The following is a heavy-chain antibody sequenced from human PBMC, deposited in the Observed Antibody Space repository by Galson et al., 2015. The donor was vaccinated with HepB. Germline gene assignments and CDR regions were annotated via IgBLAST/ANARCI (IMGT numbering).Heavy chain of an antibody. J-gene: IGHJ6*03. Sequence: SLRLSCAASGFTFSSYSMNWVRQAPGKGLEWVSSISSSSSYIYYADSVKGRFTISRDNAKNSLYLQMNSLRAEDTAVYYCARSGYNIGGYYYDRPVYYMDVWGKGTTVTVSS. CDR2: ISSSSSYI. D-gene: IGHD3-22*01. V-gene: IGHV3-21*01. CDR3: ARSGYNIGGYYYDRPVYYMDV. CDR1: GFTFSSYS.